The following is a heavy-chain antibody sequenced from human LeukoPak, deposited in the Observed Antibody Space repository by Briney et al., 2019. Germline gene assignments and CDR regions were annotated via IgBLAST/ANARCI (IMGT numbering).Heavy chain of an antibody. Sequence: ASVKVSCKASGYAFTSYGISWVRQAPGQGLEWMGWISAYNGNTNFAQKFQGRVTMTTDTSPSTAFMELSSLRSEDTAVYYCARRAVGNSYYHSMDVWGKGTTVTVSS. CDR3: ARRAVGNSYYHSMDV. CDR1: GYAFTSYG. D-gene: IGHD6-19*01. CDR2: ISAYNGNT. V-gene: IGHV1-18*01. J-gene: IGHJ6*03.